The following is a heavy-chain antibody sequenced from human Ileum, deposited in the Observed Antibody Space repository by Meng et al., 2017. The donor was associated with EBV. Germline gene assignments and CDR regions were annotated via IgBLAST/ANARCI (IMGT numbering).Heavy chain of an antibody. Sequence: GQLQGSGPGLVKPSDTLSLPCAVSGYSISTTNWWGWIRQPPGKGLEWIGHIYYSGTTYNNPSLKSRVTMSIDPSKNQFSLKLSPVTAVDTAVYYCARNSESGSYIDYWGLGTLVTVSS. V-gene: IGHV4-28*01. CDR3: ARNSESGSYIDY. CDR1: GYSISTTNW. CDR2: IYYSGTT. D-gene: IGHD1-26*01. J-gene: IGHJ4*02.